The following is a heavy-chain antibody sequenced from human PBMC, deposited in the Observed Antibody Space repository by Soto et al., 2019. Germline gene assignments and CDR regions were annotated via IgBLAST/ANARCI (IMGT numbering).Heavy chain of an antibody. CDR2: ISYDGSNK. Sequence: QVQLVESGGGVVQPGRSLRLSCAASGFTFSSYAMHWVRQAPGKGLEWVAVISYDGSNKYYADSVKGRFTISRDNSKNTLYLQMNSLRAEDTAVYYCARDCHASIAAAGGRHGYGMDVWGQGTTVTVSS. CDR1: GFTFSSYA. V-gene: IGHV3-30-3*01. CDR3: ARDCHASIAAAGGRHGYGMDV. J-gene: IGHJ6*02. D-gene: IGHD6-13*01.